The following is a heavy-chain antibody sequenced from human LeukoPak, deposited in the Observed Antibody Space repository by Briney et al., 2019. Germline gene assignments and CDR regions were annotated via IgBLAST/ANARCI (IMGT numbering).Heavy chain of an antibody. J-gene: IGHJ5*02. Sequence: PGGSLRLSCAASGFTFDDYAMHWVRQAPGKGLEWVSLISGDGGSTYYADSVKGRFTISRDNSKNSLYLQMNSLRTEDTALYYCAKDMVGATGELGFDPWGQGTLVTVSS. CDR3: AKDMVGATGELGFDP. CDR2: ISGDGGST. CDR1: GFTFDDYA. D-gene: IGHD1-26*01. V-gene: IGHV3-43*02.